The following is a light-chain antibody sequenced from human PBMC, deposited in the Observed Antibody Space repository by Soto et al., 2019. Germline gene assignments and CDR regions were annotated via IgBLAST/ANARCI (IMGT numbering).Light chain of an antibody. CDR3: QQYGSSPPIT. CDR2: GAS. CDR1: QSVSSSY. Sequence: EIVLTQSPGTLSLSPGERATLSCRASQSVSSSYLAWYQQKPGQAPRLLIYGASSRATGIPDRFSGSGSGTDFPLTISSLEPEDFALYYCQQYGSSPPITFGQGTRLEIK. J-gene: IGKJ5*01. V-gene: IGKV3-20*01.